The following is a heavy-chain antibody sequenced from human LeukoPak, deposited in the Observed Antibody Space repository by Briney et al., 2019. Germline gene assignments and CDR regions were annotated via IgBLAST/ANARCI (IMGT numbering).Heavy chain of an antibody. CDR1: GGTFSSYT. V-gene: IGHV1-69*04. D-gene: IGHD2-2*01. Sequence: ASVKVSCKASGGTFSSYTISWVRQAPGQGLEWMGRIIPILGIANYAQKFQGRVTITADKSTSTAYMELNSLRSEDTAVYYCAREGEDIVVVPAASDWFDPWGQGTLVTVSS. CDR3: AREGEDIVVVPAASDWFDP. CDR2: IIPILGIA. J-gene: IGHJ5*02.